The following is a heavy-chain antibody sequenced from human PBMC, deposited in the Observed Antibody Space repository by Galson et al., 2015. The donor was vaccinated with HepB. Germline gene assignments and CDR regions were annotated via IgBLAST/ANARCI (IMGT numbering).Heavy chain of an antibody. D-gene: IGHD6-19*01. J-gene: IGHJ6*02. CDR2: INHSGST. CDR3: ARVGSGWYWRDQNYYYYGMDV. CDR1: GGSISGYY. Sequence: LSLTCTVSGGSISGYYWSWIRQPPGKGLEWIGEINHSGSTNYNPSLKSRVTISVDTSKNQFSLKLSSVTAADTAVYYCARVGSGWYWRDQNYYYYGMDVWGQGATVTVSS. V-gene: IGHV4-34*01.